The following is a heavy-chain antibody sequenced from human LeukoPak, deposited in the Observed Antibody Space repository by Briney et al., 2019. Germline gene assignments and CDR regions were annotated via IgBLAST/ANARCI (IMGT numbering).Heavy chain of an antibody. CDR1: GYTFTGYY. Sequence: ASVKVSCKASGYTFTGYYMHWVRQAPGQGLEWMGWINPNSGGTNYAQKFQGRVTMTRDTSISTAYMELSRLRSDDTAVYYCARGPPRGRRLQLGAFDIWGRGTMVTVSS. V-gene: IGHV1-2*02. CDR2: INPNSGGT. J-gene: IGHJ3*02. CDR3: ARGPPRGRRLQLGAFDI. D-gene: IGHD5-24*01.